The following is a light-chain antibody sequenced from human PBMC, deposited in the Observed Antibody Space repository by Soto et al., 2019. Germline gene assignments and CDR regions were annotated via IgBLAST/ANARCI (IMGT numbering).Light chain of an antibody. CDR3: QQYNNWPPGS. CDR1: QSVSSN. J-gene: IGKJ1*01. CDR2: GAS. Sequence: EIVMTQSPATLSVSPGERATLSCRASQSVSSNLAWYQQKPGQAPRLLIYGASTRATGSPARFSGSRSGTEVSLIISSMQSEDVAVYYCQQYNNWPPGSFGQGTKVEIK. V-gene: IGKV3-15*01.